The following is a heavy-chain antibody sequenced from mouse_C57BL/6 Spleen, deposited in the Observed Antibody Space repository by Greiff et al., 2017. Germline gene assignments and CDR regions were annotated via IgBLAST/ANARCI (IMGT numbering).Heavy chain of an antibody. CDR2: IDPSDSYT. CDR1: GYTFTSYW. D-gene: IGHD1-1*01. CDR3: ECSDYGGSGYYFDY. J-gene: IGHJ2*01. V-gene: IGHV1-69*01. Sequence: QVQLQQPGAELVMPGASVKLSCKASGYTFTSYWMHWVKQRPGQGLEWIGEIDPSDSYTNYNQKFKCKSTLTVDKSSSTDYMQLRSLTSENSADSSCECSDYGGSGYYFDYWGQGTTLTVSS.